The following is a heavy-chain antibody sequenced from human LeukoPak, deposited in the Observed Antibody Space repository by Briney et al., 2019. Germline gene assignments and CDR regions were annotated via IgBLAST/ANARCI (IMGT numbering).Heavy chain of an antibody. J-gene: IGHJ3*02. D-gene: IGHD3-10*01. CDR3: ARDRTMVRGVIIRSAFDI. CDR2: INWNGGST. CDR1: GFTFDDYG. V-gene: IGHV3-20*04. Sequence: TGGSLRLXCAASGFTFDDYGMSWVRQAPGKALEWVSGINWNGGSTGYADSVKGRVTISRGNAKNSLYLQMNSLRAEDTALYYCARDRTMVRGVIIRSAFDIWGQGTMVTVSS.